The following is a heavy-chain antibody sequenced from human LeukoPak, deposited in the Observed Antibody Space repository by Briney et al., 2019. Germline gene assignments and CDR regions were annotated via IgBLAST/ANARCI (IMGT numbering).Heavy chain of an antibody. CDR3: ARQRSGRAYYYGSGSPTLSDY. D-gene: IGHD3-10*01. J-gene: IGHJ4*02. CDR1: GGSISSSSCY. V-gene: IGHV4-39*01. Sequence: SETLSLTCTVSGGSISSSSCYWGWIRQPPGKGLEWIGSIYYSGSTYYNPSLKSRVTISVDTSKNQFSLKLSSVTAADTAVYYCARQRSGRAYYYGSGSPTLSDYWGQGTLVTVSS. CDR2: IYYSGST.